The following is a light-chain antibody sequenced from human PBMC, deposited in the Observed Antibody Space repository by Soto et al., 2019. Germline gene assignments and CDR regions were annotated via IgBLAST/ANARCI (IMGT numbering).Light chain of an antibody. CDR2: NVN. CDR1: SSDVGNYNY. CDR3: SSFTSSTTYV. Sequence: QSALTQSASVSGSPGQSITISCTGTSSDVGNYNYVSWYQQHPGEVPKLIIFNVNNRPSGVSNRFSGTKSGNTASLTISGLHAEDEADYYCSSFTSSTTYVFGTGTKLTVL. V-gene: IGLV2-14*01. J-gene: IGLJ1*01.